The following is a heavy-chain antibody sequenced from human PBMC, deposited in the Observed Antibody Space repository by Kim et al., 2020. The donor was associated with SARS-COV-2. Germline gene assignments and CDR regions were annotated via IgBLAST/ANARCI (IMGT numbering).Heavy chain of an antibody. J-gene: IGHJ6*02. V-gene: IGHV3-23*01. CDR2: GST. Sequence: GSTYYADSVKGRFTISRDNSKNTLYLQMNSLRAEDTAVYYCAKRTFMDVWGQGTTVTVSS. CDR3: AKRTFMDV.